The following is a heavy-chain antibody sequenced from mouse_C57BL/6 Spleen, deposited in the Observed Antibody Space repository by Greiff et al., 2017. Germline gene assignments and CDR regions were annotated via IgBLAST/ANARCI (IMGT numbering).Heavy chain of an antibody. Sequence: DVHLVESGGDLVKPGGSLKLSCAASGFTFSSYGMSWVRQTPDKRLEWVATISSGGSYTYYPDSVKGRFTISRDNAKNTMYLQMGSMKSEDTAMYYCARGYDGYPFAYWGQGTLVTVSA. CDR3: ARGYDGYPFAY. CDR2: ISSGGSYT. CDR1: GFTFSSYG. J-gene: IGHJ3*01. V-gene: IGHV5-6*01. D-gene: IGHD2-3*01.